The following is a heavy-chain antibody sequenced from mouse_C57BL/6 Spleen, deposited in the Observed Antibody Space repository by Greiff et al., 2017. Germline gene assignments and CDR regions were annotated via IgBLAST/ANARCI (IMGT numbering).Heavy chain of an antibody. J-gene: IGHJ2*01. CDR2: INPNYGTT. Sequence: VQLQQSGPELVQPGASVKISCKASGYSFTDYYMNWVKQSNGKSLEWIGVINPNYGTTSYNQKFKGKVTLTVDHSSSTAYMQLNSLTSEDSAVYYCARNYSNSYYFDYWGQGTTLTVSS. D-gene: IGHD2-5*01. CDR3: ARNYSNSYYFDY. V-gene: IGHV1-39*01. CDR1: GYSFTDYY.